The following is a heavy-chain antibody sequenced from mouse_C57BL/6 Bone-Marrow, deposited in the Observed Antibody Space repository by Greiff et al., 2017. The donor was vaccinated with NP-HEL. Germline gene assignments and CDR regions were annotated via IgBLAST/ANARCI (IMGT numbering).Heavy chain of an antibody. Sequence: EVQLQQSGAELVRPGASVKLSCTASGFNIKDDYMHWVKQRPEQGLEWIGWIDPENGDTEYASKFQGKATITADTSSNTAYLQLSSLTSEDTAVYYGTTDYYRDAMDYWGQGTSVTVSS. V-gene: IGHV14-4*01. D-gene: IGHD1-1*01. CDR3: TTDYYRDAMDY. CDR1: GFNIKDDY. J-gene: IGHJ4*01. CDR2: IDPENGDT.